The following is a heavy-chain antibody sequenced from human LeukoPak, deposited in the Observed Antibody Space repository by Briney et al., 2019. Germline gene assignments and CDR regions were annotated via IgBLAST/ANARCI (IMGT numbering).Heavy chain of an antibody. CDR2: IYYSGST. CDR1: VGSIGRGDYY. CDR3: ARALGYCSGGSCSGGWFDP. V-gene: IGHV4-30-4*01. Sequence: SETLSLTCTVSVGSIGRGDYYWSWIRQPPGKGLEWIGYIYYSGSTYYNPSLKSRVTISVDTSRNQFSLMLSSMTAADTAVYYCARALGYCSGGSCSGGWFDPWGQGTLVTVSS. J-gene: IGHJ5*02. D-gene: IGHD2-15*01.